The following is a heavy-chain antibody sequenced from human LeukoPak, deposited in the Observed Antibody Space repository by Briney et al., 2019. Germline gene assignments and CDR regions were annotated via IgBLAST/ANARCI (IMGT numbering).Heavy chain of an antibody. V-gene: IGHV3-53*01. D-gene: IGHD5-12*01. CDR1: GFSVNNKY. CDR2: IHASGNR. CDR3: ARDVAFKAFDC. Sequence: GGSLRLSCAVSGFSVNNKYISWFRQAPGRGLECVSAIHASGNRHCSDSVEGRFIISRDIYKNTIYLQMNSLRAEDTAMYYCARDVAFKAFDCWGQGTLVTV. J-gene: IGHJ4*02.